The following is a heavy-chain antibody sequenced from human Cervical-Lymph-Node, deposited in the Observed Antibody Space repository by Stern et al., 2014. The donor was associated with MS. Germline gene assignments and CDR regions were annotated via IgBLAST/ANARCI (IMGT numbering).Heavy chain of an antibody. V-gene: IGHV3-23*04. CDR1: GFTFSDYA. Sequence: VPLVQSGGGLVQPGGSLRLSCAASGFTFSDYAMSWVRQAPGKGLEWVSAISLSGGSTFYADSVQGRFTISRDNSKNTLYLQMNSLRAEDTAVYYCAKDRELVVVTFDSWGQGTLVTVSS. J-gene: IGHJ4*02. D-gene: IGHD2-15*01. CDR2: ISLSGGST. CDR3: AKDRELVVVTFDS.